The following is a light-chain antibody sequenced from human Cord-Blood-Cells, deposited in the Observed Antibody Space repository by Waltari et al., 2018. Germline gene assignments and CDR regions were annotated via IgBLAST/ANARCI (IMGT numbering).Light chain of an antibody. J-gene: IGKJ3*01. V-gene: IGKV3-20*01. CDR2: GAS. CDR1: QSVSSSY. Sequence: ELVLTQSPGTLSLSPGERATLSCRASQSVSSSYLAWYQQKPGQAPRLLIYGASSTATGIPDRFSGSGSGTDFTLTISRLEPEDFAVYYCQQYGSSPFTFGPGTKVDIK. CDR3: QQYGSSPFT.